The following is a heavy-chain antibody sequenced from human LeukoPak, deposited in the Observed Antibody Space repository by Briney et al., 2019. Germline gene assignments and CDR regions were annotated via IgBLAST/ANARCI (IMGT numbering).Heavy chain of an antibody. CDR2: IYTSGST. V-gene: IGHV4-4*07. CDR3: ARLVVVAANGGYYFDY. D-gene: IGHD2-15*01. CDR1: GGSISSYY. Sequence: SETLSLTCTVSGGSISSYYWSWIRQPAGKGLEWIGRIYTSGSTNYNPSLKSRVTMSVDMSKNQFSLKLSSVTAADTAVYYCARLVVVAANGGYYFDYWGQGTLVTVSS. J-gene: IGHJ4*02.